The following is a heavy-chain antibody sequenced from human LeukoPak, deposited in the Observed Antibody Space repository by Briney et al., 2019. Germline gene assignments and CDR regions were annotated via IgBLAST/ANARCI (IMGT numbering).Heavy chain of an antibody. Sequence: GGSLRLSCAASGFTFSSYEMNWVRQAPGKGLEWVSYISSSGSTIYYADSVKGRFTISRDNAKNSLYLQMNSLRAEDTALYYCARVTCSGGSCYSGADYWGQGILVTVSS. CDR3: ARVTCSGGSCYSGADY. D-gene: IGHD2-15*01. CDR1: GFTFSSYE. V-gene: IGHV3-48*03. J-gene: IGHJ4*02. CDR2: ISSSGSTI.